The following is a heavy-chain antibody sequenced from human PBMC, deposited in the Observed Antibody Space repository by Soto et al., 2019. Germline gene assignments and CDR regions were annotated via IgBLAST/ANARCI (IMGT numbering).Heavy chain of an antibody. CDR3: TRDDVHCSGGTCYGIPMDV. CDR2: INGGGSI. J-gene: IGHJ6*03. Sequence: EVQLVESGGGLVQPGGPRGFPAQPPDSPAVVNNLGWFARLQGKGLEWVPLINGGGSISYADSVKGRFTISRDNSENTLYLQMSTLGVEDTAVYYCTRDDVHCSGGTCYGIPMDVWGKGTTVTVSS. V-gene: IGHV3-66*01. CDR1: DSPAVVN. D-gene: IGHD2-15*01.